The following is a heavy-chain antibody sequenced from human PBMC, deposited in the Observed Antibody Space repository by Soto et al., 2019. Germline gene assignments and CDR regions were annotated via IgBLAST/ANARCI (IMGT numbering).Heavy chain of an antibody. CDR3: ARHTLTGSGWFENWFDP. D-gene: IGHD6-19*01. J-gene: IGHJ5*02. CDR2: ISPIYGNA. Sequence: ASVTVSCKASGYTFTSYGISWVRQAPGQGLEWMGWISPIYGNANYAQKLQGRVTITADESTSTAYMELSSVTAADTAVYYCARHTLTGSGWFENWFDPWGQGTLVTVSS. V-gene: IGHV1-18*01. CDR1: GYTFTSYG.